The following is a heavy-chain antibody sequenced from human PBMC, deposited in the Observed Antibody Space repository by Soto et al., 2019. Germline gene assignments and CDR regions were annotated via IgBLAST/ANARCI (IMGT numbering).Heavy chain of an antibody. CDR2: ISSSSTTI. Sequence: EVQRVASGGGLVQPGRSLRLSCAASGFTFTIYSMHWVRQAPGKGLEWVSYISSSSTTIHYVDSVKGRFTISRDNAKNSLYLQMNSLRDDDTAVYYCAAVGEASDYWGQGTLVTVSS. D-gene: IGHD1-26*01. CDR1: GFTFTIYS. J-gene: IGHJ4*02. V-gene: IGHV3-48*02. CDR3: AAVGEASDY.